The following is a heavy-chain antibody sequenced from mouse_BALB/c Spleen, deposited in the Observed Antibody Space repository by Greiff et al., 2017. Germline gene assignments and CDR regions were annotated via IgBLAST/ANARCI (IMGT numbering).Heavy chain of an antibody. V-gene: IGHV1-80*01. D-gene: IGHD1-1*01. CDR1: GYAFSSYW. CDR3: ARGDGSSYFDY. CDR2: IYPGDGDT. J-gene: IGHJ2*01. Sequence: VQLQESGAELVRPGSSVKISCKASGYAFSSYWMNWVKQRPGQGLEWIGQIYPGDGDTNYNGKFKGKATLTADKSSSTAYMQLSSLTSEDSAVYFCARGDGSSYFDYWGQGTTLTVSS.